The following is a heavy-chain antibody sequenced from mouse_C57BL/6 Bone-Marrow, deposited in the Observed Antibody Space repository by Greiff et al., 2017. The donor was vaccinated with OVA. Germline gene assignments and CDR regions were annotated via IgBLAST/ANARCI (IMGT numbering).Heavy chain of an antibody. J-gene: IGHJ1*03. Sequence: VQLQQSGPELVKPGASVKISCKASGYTFTDYYMNWVKQSHGKSLEWIGDINPNNGGTSYNQKFKGKATLTVDKSSSTAYMELRSLTSEDSAVYYCARGGPQRYFDVWGTGTTVTVSS. CDR1: GYTFTDYY. CDR2: INPNNGGT. CDR3: ARGGPQRYFDV. V-gene: IGHV1-26*01.